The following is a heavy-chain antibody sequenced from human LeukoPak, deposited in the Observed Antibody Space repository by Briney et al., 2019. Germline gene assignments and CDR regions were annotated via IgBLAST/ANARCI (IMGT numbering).Heavy chain of an antibody. Sequence: GGSLRLSCAASGFTFSSCGFNWVRQAPGKGLEWVSSIGPTGTDRYYADSVRGRFTISRDNAKNSMYLQMDSLRAEDTAVYYCATETIGRHYDYWGQGTLLTVSS. D-gene: IGHD1-14*01. V-gene: IGHV3-21*01. CDR2: IGPTGTDR. CDR1: GFTFSSCG. J-gene: IGHJ4*02. CDR3: ATETIGRHYDY.